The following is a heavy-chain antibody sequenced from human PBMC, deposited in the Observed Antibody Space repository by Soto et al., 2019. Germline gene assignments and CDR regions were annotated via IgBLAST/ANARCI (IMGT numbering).Heavy chain of an antibody. CDR2: ISGSGGST. CDR3: AKDLVVVPAARNDAFDL. CDR1: GFTFSSYA. D-gene: IGHD2-2*01. J-gene: IGHJ3*01. Sequence: EVQLLESGGGLVQPGGSLRLSCAASGFTFSSYAMSWVRQAPGKGLEWVSAISGSGGSTYYADSVKGRFTISRDNSKNTLYLQMNSLRAEDTAVYYCAKDLVVVPAARNDAFDLWGQGTMVTVSS. V-gene: IGHV3-23*01.